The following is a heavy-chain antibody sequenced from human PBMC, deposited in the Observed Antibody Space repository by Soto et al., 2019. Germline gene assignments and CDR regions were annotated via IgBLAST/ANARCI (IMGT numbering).Heavy chain of an antibody. V-gene: IGHV3-74*01. J-gene: IGHJ3*01. CDR1: GFTFSYYW. Sequence: EVQLVESGGGLVQPGESLRLSCVASGFTFSYYWMHWVRQGPGKGLVWVSRIHSDGSSTTYADSVKGRFTISRDNAKNTLYLQMNILRAEDTAVYYCARGDRGAFEVWGQGTVVTVSS. D-gene: IGHD1-26*01. CDR3: ARGDRGAFEV. CDR2: IHSDGSST.